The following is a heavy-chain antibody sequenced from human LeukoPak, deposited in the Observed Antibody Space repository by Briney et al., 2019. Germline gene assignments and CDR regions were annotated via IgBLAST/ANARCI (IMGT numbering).Heavy chain of an antibody. CDR1: GYTLTGYY. V-gene: IGHV1-2*02. Sequence: ASVKVSCKASGYTLTGYYIHWVRQAPGQGLEWVGWINPNSGATTYAQRFQGRVTMTRDTSISTAHMEMSRLSSDDTAVYYCARKGGYYDYWGQGTLVTVSS. CDR3: ARKGGYYDY. D-gene: IGHD3-16*01. CDR2: INPNSGAT. J-gene: IGHJ4*02.